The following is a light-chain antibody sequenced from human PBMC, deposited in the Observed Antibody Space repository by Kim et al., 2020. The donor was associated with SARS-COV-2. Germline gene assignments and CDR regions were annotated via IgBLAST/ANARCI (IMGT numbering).Light chain of an antibody. CDR2: DAF. CDR1: QDISNS. Sequence: SAPTGDRVTITCRASQDISNSVAWYQQKPGKAPELLIYDAFTLQSGVSPRFSGSRSGTDFTLTISSLQSEDFATYYCQQHYIYPHTFGGGTKLEI. V-gene: IGKV1-8*01. J-gene: IGKJ4*01. CDR3: QQHYIYPHT.